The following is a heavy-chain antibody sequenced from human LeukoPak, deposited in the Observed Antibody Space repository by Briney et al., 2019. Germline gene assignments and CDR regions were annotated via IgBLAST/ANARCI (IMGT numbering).Heavy chain of an antibody. J-gene: IGHJ4*02. V-gene: IGHV3-48*03. D-gene: IGHD6-19*01. CDR3: ARDYSSGWYYFDY. CDR1: GFTFSSYE. Sequence: GGSLRLSCAASGFTFSSYEMSWVRQAPGKGLEWVSYISSSGSTIYYADSVKGRFTISRDNAKNSLYLQMSSLRAEDTAVYYCARDYSSGWYYFDYWGQGTLVTVSS. CDR2: ISSSGSTI.